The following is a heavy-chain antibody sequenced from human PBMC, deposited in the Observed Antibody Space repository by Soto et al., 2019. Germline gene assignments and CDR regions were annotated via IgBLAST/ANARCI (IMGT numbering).Heavy chain of an antibody. J-gene: IGHJ6*03. CDR3: ARDGTIWSGFGLYYYYYYMDV. CDR1: GFTFSSYA. CDR2: ISSNGGST. V-gene: IGHV3-64*01. D-gene: IGHD3-3*01. Sequence: GGSLRLSCAASGFTFSSYAMHWVRQAPGKGLEYVSAISSNGGSTYYANSVKGRFTISRDNSKNTLYLQMGSLRAEDMAVYYCARDGTIWSGFGLYYYYYYMDVWGKGTTVTVSS.